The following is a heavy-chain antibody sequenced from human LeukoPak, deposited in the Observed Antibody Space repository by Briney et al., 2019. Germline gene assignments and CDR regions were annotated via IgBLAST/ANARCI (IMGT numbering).Heavy chain of an antibody. V-gene: IGHV3-21*01. CDR2: ISSSSSYI. Sequence: SGGSLRLSCAASGFTFSSYSMNWVRQAPGKGLEWVSSISSSSSYIYYADSVKGRFTISRDNAKNSLYLQMNSLGAEDTAVYYCASLGAYDFWSGYSSDYWGQGTLVTVSS. CDR1: GFTFSSYS. D-gene: IGHD3-3*01. J-gene: IGHJ4*02. CDR3: ASLGAYDFWSGYSSDY.